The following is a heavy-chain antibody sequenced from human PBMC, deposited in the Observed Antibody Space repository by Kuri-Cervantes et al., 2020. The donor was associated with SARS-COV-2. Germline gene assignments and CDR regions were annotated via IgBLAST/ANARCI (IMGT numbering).Heavy chain of an antibody. J-gene: IGHJ2*01. V-gene: IGHV3-23*01. CDR1: GFSFSNFA. D-gene: IGHD2-2*01. CDR2: ISGNADFT. Sequence: GGSLRLSCAASGFSFSNFAMNWVRQAPGKGLEWVSLISGNADFTYYADSVKGRFTISRDNAKNSLYLQMNSLRAEDTAVYYCAKDSPEIVVVPAAPLYFDLWGRGTLVTVSS. CDR3: AKDSPEIVVVPAAPLYFDL.